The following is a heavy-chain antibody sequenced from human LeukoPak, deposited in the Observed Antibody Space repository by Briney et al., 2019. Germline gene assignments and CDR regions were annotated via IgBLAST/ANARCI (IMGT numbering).Heavy chain of an antibody. CDR1: GYSFTSYW. CDR3: ARLVGGRGYSYYYGMDV. J-gene: IGHJ6*02. V-gene: IGHV5-10-1*01. D-gene: IGHD5-18*01. Sequence: GESLKISCKGSGYSFTSYWISWVRQMPGKGLEWMGRIDPSDSYTNYSPSFQGHVTISADKSISTAYLQWSSLKASDTAMYYCARLVGGRGYSYYYGMDVWGQGTTVTVSS. CDR2: IDPSDSYT.